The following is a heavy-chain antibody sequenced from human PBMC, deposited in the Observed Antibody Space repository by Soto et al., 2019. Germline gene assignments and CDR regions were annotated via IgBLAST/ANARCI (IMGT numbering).Heavy chain of an antibody. J-gene: IGHJ6*02. CDR2: INPSGGST. Sequence: GASVKVSCKASGYTFTSYYMHWVRQAPGQGLEWMGIINPSGGSTSYAQKFQGRVTMTRDTSTSTVHMELSSLRSEDTAVYYCARTIVVVPAASPYYYYYGMDVWGQGTTVTVSS. CDR1: GYTFTSYY. D-gene: IGHD2-2*01. V-gene: IGHV1-46*01. CDR3: ARTIVVVPAASPYYYYYGMDV.